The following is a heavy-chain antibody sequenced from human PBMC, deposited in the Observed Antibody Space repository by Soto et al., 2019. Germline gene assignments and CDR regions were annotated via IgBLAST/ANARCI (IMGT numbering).Heavy chain of an antibody. D-gene: IGHD2-15*01. V-gene: IGHV3-33*01. CDR2: IWYDGSNK. CDR3: ARYGSSYAIDAFDI. CDR1: GFTFSSYG. J-gene: IGHJ3*02. Sequence: GGSRRLSCTASGFTFSSYGMHWVRQAPGKGLEWVAVIWYDGSNKYYAYSVKGRFTISRDNSKNTLYLQMNSLRAEDTAVYYCARYGSSYAIDAFDIRVQATMI.